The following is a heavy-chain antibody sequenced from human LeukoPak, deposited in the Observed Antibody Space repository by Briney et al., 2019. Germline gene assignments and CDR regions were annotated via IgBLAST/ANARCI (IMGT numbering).Heavy chain of an antibody. CDR3: TRDSVTYYYDGFDY. CDR1: GFTFGDYA. Sequence: GRSLRLPCTASGFTFGDYAMSWVRQAPGKGLEWVGFIRSKAYGGTTEYAASVKGRFTISRDDSKSIAYLQMNSLKTEDTAVYYCTRDSVTYYYDGFDYWGQGTLVTVSS. D-gene: IGHD3-22*01. V-gene: IGHV3-49*04. CDR2: IRSKAYGGTT. J-gene: IGHJ4*02.